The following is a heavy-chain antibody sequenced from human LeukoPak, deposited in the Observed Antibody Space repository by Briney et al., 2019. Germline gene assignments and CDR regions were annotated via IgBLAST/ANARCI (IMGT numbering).Heavy chain of an antibody. J-gene: IGHJ6*02. CDR3: ARETGIHYYYGMDV. CDR2: ISNDGSNI. V-gene: IGHV3-30*03. CDR1: GFTFSDYG. Sequence: GGSLRLSCAASGFTFSDYGVHWVRQAPGKGLEWVAVISNDGSNIYYTDSVKGRFTISRDNSKSTVYLQMNSLRAEDTAVYYCARETGIHYYYGMDVWGQGTTVTVSS. D-gene: IGHD1-14*01.